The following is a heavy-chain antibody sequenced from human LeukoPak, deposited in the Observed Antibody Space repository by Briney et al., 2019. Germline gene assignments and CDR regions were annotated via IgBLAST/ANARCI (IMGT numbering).Heavy chain of an antibody. CDR2: ISSSGSTI. CDR1: GFTFSSYE. J-gene: IGHJ4*02. D-gene: IGHD3-10*01. V-gene: IGHV3-48*03. Sequence: PGGSLRLSCAASGFTFSSYEMNWVRQAPGKGLEWVSYISSSGSTIYYADSVKGRFTISRDNSKNTLYLQMNSLRAEDTAVYYCARDRGPDYYGSGSYNYWGQGTLVTVSS. CDR3: ARDRGPDYYGSGSYNY.